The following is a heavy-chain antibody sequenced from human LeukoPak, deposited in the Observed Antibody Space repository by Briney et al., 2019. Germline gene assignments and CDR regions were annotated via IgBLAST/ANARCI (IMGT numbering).Heavy chain of an antibody. CDR3: ARVAPQRLRFLEWSSGAFDI. D-gene: IGHD3-3*01. Sequence: SETLSLTCTVSGGSLSSGSYYWSWLRQPAGKGLEWIGRIYTSASTNYNPSLKSRVTISVDTSKNQFSLKLSSVTAADTAVYYCARVAPQRLRFLEWSSGAFDIWGQGTMVTVSS. V-gene: IGHV4-61*02. J-gene: IGHJ3*02. CDR2: IYTSAST. CDR1: GGSLSSGSYY.